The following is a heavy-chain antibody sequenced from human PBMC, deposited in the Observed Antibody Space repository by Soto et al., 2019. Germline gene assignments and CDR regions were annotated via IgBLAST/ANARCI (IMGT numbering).Heavy chain of an antibody. Sequence: PGGSLRLSCAASGFTFSSYAMHWVRQAPGKGLEWVAVISYDGSNKYYADSVKGRFTSSRDNSKNTLYLQMNSLRAEDTSVYYCARGHTAYYYAPTVTYGMDVWGQGTTVTVSS. CDR3: ARGHTAYYYAPTVTYGMDV. J-gene: IGHJ6*02. V-gene: IGHV3-30-3*01. D-gene: IGHD3-10*01. CDR2: ISYDGSNK. CDR1: GFTFSSYA.